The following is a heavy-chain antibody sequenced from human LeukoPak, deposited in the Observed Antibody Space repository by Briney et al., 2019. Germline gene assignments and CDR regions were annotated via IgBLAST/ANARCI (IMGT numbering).Heavy chain of an antibody. D-gene: IGHD2-2*01. CDR1: GFTFSSYA. Sequence: PGGSLRLSCVASGFTFSSYAMSWVRQAPGKGLEWVSAISGSGGSTYYADSVKGRFTISRDNPKNTLYLQMNSLRAEDTAVYYCAKGSCSSTSCPNDYWGQGTLVTVSS. CDR3: AKGSCSSTSCPNDY. V-gene: IGHV3-23*01. CDR2: ISGSGGST. J-gene: IGHJ4*02.